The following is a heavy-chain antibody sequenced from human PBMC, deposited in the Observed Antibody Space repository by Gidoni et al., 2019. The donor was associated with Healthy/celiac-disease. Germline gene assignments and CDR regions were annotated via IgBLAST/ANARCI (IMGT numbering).Heavy chain of an antibody. V-gene: IGHV5-10-1*03. CDR3: AREDVVVAASDGMDV. Sequence: EVQLVQSGAEVKKPGESLRTSCKGSGYCCTRYWISWGRQMPGKGLEWMGRIDPSDSYTNYSPSFQGHVTISADKSISTAYLQWSSLKASDTAMYYCAREDVVVAASDGMDVWGQGTTVTVSS. J-gene: IGHJ6*02. D-gene: IGHD2-15*01. CDR2: IDPSDSYT. CDR1: GYCCTRYW.